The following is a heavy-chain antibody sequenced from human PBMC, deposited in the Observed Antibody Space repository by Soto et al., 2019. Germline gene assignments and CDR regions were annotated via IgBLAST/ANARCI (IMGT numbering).Heavy chain of an antibody. CDR3: ARDLGGDYSFYYDGMDV. Sequence: SVKVSCKASGGTFSSYAISWVRQAPGQGLEWMGGIIPIFGTANYAQKFQGRVTITADESTSTAYMELSSLRSEDTAVYYCARDLGGDYSFYYDGMDVWGQGTTVTVSS. CDR2: IIPIFGTA. V-gene: IGHV1-69*13. J-gene: IGHJ6*02. D-gene: IGHD4-4*01. CDR1: GGTFSSYA.